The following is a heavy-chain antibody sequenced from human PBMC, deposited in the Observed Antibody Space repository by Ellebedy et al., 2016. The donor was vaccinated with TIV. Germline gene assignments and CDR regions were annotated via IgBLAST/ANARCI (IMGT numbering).Heavy chain of an antibody. V-gene: IGHV3-7*01. CDR1: GFTFSNFW. CDR2: IKEDGSEK. Sequence: GESLKISCAASGFTFSNFWMIWVRQAPGKGLEWVANIKEDGSEKSYVDSVKGRFTISRDNAKNSLYLQMNSLRAEDTAVYYCAGPAAIGTKTSDYWGQGTLVTVSS. J-gene: IGHJ4*02. CDR3: AGPAAIGTKTSDY. D-gene: IGHD2-2*01.